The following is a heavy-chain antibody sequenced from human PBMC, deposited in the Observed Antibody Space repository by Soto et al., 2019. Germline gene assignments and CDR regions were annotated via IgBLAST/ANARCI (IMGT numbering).Heavy chain of an antibody. V-gene: IGHV1-58*01. CDR1: GFTFTSSA. D-gene: IGHD3-10*01. CDR2: IVVGSGNT. CDR3: AAEEGSGSYQAGVDV. J-gene: IGHJ6*02. Sequence: SVKVSCKASGFTFTSSAVQWVRQARGQRLEWIGWIVVGSGNTNYAQKFQERVTITRDMSTSTAYMELSSLRSEDTAVYYCAAEEGSGSYQAGVDVWGQGTTVTVSS.